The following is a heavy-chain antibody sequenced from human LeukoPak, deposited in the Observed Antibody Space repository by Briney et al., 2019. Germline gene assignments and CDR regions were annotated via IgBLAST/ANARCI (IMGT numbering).Heavy chain of an antibody. V-gene: IGHV4-4*07. CDR1: GDSISSYY. CDR3: ARGGSSRWFDP. D-gene: IGHD3-10*01. Sequence: SETLSLTCTVSGDSISSYYWTWIRQSAGKEMEWIGRIYRNGDTKYNPSLKSRVTMSVDTSKNQFSLKVNSVTAADTAAYYCARGGSSRWFDPWGQGTPVTVSS. CDR2: IYRNGDT. J-gene: IGHJ5*02.